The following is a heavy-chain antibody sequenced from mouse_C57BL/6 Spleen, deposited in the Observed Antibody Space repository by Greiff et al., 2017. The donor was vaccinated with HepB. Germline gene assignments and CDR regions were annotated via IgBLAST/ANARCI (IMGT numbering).Heavy chain of an antibody. J-gene: IGHJ1*03. CDR3: ERDRWLLRYFEV. Sequence: EVMLVESEGGLVQPGSSMKLSCTASGFTFSDYYMAWVRQVPEKGLEWVANINYDGSSTYYLDSLKSRFIISRDNAKNILYLQMSSLKSEDTATYYCERDRWLLRYFEVWGTGTTVTVSS. CDR1: GFTFSDYY. D-gene: IGHD2-3*01. V-gene: IGHV5-16*01. CDR2: INYDGSST.